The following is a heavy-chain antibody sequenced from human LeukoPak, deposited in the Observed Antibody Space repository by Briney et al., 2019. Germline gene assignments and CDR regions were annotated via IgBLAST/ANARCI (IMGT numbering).Heavy chain of an antibody. CDR2: ISSSSYI. D-gene: IGHD1-26*01. Sequence: GGSLRLSCAASGFTFSSYAMSWVRQAPGKGLEWVSSISSSSYIYYADSVKGRFTISRDNSKNTLYLQMNSLRAEDTAVYYCARDVGSGSYYRGLIDAFDIWGQGTMVTVSS. V-gene: IGHV3-21*01. J-gene: IGHJ3*02. CDR3: ARDVGSGSYYRGLIDAFDI. CDR1: GFTFSSYA.